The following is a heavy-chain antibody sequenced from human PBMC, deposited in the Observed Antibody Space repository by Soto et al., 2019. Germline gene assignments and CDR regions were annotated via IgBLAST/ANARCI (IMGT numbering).Heavy chain of an antibody. Sequence: SGPTLVNPTETLTLTCTVSGFSLSNARMGVSWIRQPPGNALEWLAHIFSNDEKSYSTSLKSRLTISKDTSKSQVVLTMTNMDPVDTATYYCARIPTRYYDFWSGYTTYYFDYWGQGTLVTVS. J-gene: IGHJ4*02. CDR1: GFSLSNARMG. D-gene: IGHD3-3*01. CDR3: ARIPTRYYDFWSGYTTYYFDY. CDR2: IFSNDEK. V-gene: IGHV2-26*01.